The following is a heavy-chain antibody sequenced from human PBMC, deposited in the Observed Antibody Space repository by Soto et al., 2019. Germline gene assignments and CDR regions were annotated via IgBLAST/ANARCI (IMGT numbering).Heavy chain of an antibody. V-gene: IGHV5-51*01. CDR2: IYPGDYDT. D-gene: IGHD2-2*01. CDR1: GYSFTSYW. J-gene: IGHJ3*02. Sequence: GESLKISCKGSGYSFTSYWIGWVRQMPGKGLEWMGIIYPGDYDTRYSPSFQGQVTISADKSISTAYLQWSSLKASDTAMYYCARRREDIVVVPATKRGAFDIWGQGTMVTVSS. CDR3: ARRREDIVVVPATKRGAFDI.